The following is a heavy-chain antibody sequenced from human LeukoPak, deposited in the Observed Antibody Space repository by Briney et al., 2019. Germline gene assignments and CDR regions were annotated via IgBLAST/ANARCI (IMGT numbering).Heavy chain of an antibody. J-gene: IGHJ4*02. CDR3: ARVRSGSYFEYYFDY. D-gene: IGHD1-26*01. Sequence: PSETLSLTCIVPGGSISSFYWGWIRHPPGEGLGWIGSIYYRVSTNYNPSLKSRVTISVDTSKNQFSLKLSSVTAADTAVYYCARVRSGSYFEYYFDYWGQGTLVTVSS. CDR1: GGSISSFY. CDR2: IYYRVST. V-gene: IGHV4-59*01.